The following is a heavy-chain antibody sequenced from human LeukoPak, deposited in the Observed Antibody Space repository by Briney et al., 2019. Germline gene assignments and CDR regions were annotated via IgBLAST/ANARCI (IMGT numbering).Heavy chain of an antibody. J-gene: IGHJ4*02. CDR3: ARTGYSYGQ. CDR1: GYSISSIHC. V-gene: IGHV4-38-2*02. CDR2: ICHSGST. D-gene: IGHD5-18*01. Sequence: PSETLSLTCTVSGYSISSIHCWGWIRQPPGKGLEWIGSICHSGSTYYSPSLKSRVIVSLDTSKNQFSLRLSSVTAADTAVYYCARTGYSYGQWGQGTLVTVSS.